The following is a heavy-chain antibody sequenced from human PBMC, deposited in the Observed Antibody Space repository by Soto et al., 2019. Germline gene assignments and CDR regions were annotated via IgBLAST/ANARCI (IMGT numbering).Heavy chain of an antibody. CDR1: GFTVSSNY. CDR3: ARDSQDWELYREYYYYYYMDA. V-gene: IGHV3-66*01. D-gene: IGHD1-26*01. CDR2: IYSGGST. Sequence: EVQLVESGGGLVQPGGSLRLSCAASGFTVSSNYMSWVRQAPGKGLEWVSVIYSGGSTYYADSVKGRFTISRDNSKNTLYLQMNSLRAEDTAVYYCARDSQDWELYREYYYYYYMDAWGKGTTVTVSS. J-gene: IGHJ6*03.